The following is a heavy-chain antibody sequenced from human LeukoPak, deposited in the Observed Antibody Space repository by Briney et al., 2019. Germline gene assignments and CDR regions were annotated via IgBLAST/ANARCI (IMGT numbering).Heavy chain of an antibody. CDR2: ITSSSSPT. D-gene: IGHD3-10*01. J-gene: IGHJ4*02. CDR3: AREGGSGSYFDY. Sequence: GGSLRLSCAASGFTFSSYSMNWVRQAPGKGLEWVSYITSSSSPTHYADSVKGRFTISRDNAKNSLYLQMNSLRAEDTAVYYCAREGGSGSYFDYWGQETLVTVSS. V-gene: IGHV3-48*01. CDR1: GFTFSSYS.